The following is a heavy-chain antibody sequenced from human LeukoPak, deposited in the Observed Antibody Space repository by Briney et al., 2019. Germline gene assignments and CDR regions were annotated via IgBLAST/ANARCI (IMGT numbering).Heavy chain of an antibody. V-gene: IGHV3-30*04. D-gene: IGHD6-19*01. CDR1: GFTFSSYA. Sequence: GGSPRLSCAASGFTFSSYAMHWVRQAPGKGLEWVAVISYDGSNKYYADSVKGRFTISRDNSKNTLYLQMNSLRAEDTAVYYCARDLVAVADYWGQGTLVTVSS. J-gene: IGHJ4*02. CDR2: ISYDGSNK. CDR3: ARDLVAVADY.